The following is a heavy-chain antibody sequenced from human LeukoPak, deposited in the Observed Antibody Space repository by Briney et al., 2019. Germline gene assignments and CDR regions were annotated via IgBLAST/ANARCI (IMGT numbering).Heavy chain of an antibody. CDR1: GGSISSYY. CDR3: ARDRIVGANNWFDP. Sequence: SETLSLTCTVSGGSISSYYCSWIRQPPGKGLEWIGYIYYSGSTNYNPSLKSRVTISVDTSKNQFSLKLSSVTAADTAVYYCARDRIVGANNWFDPWGQGTLVTVSS. D-gene: IGHD1-26*01. V-gene: IGHV4-59*01. J-gene: IGHJ5*02. CDR2: IYYSGST.